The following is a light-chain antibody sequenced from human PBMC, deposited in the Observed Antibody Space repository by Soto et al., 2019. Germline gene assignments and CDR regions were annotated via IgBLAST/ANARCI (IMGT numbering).Light chain of an antibody. CDR3: QQRSNWPP. J-gene: IGKJ5*01. CDR2: GAS. Sequence: EIMLKQSPGTLSLSPGKRATLSCRASQSVSNNYLAWYQQKPGQAPRRLIYGASSRATGIPDRFSGSGSGTDFTLTISSLEPEDFAVYYCQQRSNWPPFGQGALPEVK. V-gene: IGKV3D-20*02. CDR1: QSVSNNY.